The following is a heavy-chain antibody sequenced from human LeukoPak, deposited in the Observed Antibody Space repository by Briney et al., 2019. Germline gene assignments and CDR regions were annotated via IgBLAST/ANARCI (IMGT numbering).Heavy chain of an antibody. CDR1: GFTFSSYA. J-gene: IGHJ5*02. D-gene: IGHD2-2*01. CDR2: ISGSGGST. Sequence: GGSLRLSCAASGFTFSSYAMSWVRQAPGKGLEWVSAISGSGGSTYYADSVKGRFTISRDNSKNTLYLQMNSLRAEDTAVYYRAKERYCSSTSCLTPNWFDPWGQGTLVTVSS. V-gene: IGHV3-23*01. CDR3: AKERYCSSTSCLTPNWFDP.